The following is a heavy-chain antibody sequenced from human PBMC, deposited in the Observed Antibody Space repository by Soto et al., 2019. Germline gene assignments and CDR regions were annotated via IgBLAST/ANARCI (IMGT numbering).Heavy chain of an antibody. CDR3: ARGNRRYLGYCSSTSCPYYFDY. V-gene: IGHV4-34*01. CDR2: INHSGST. Sequence: PSETLSLTCAVYCGSFSGYYWSWIRQPPGKGLEWIGEINHSGSTNYNPSLKSRVTISVDTSKNQFSLKLSSVTAADTAVYYCARGNRRYLGYCSSTSCPYYFDYWGQGTLVTVSS. J-gene: IGHJ4*02. D-gene: IGHD2-2*01. CDR1: CGSFSGYY.